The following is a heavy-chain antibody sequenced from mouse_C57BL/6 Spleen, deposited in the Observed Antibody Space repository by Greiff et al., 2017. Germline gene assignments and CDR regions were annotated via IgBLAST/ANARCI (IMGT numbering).Heavy chain of an antibody. V-gene: IGHV5-9*01. CDR1: GFTFSSYT. CDR2: ISGGGGNT. J-gene: IGHJ1*03. Sequence: EVMLVESGGGLVKPGGSLKLSCAASGFTFSSYTMSWVRQTPEKRLEWVATISGGGGNTYYPDSVKGRFTISRDNAKNTLYLQMSSLRSEDTALYYCAPHYYGSRNWYFDVWGTGTTVTVSS. D-gene: IGHD1-1*01. CDR3: APHYYGSRNWYFDV.